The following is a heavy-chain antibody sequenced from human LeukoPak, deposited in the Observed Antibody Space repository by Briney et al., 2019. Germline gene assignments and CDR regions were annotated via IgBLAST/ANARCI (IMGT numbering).Heavy chain of an antibody. D-gene: IGHD5-18*01. V-gene: IGHV3-7*01. CDR1: GLTFSSSW. CDR2: INPDGNKK. J-gene: IGHJ4*02. Sequence: TGGSLRLSCAVSGLTFSSSWMDWVRQAPGKGQEWVASINPDGNKKYSADSVKGRFTISRDNAENSLYLQMNSLRVEDTAFYYCARDLAYSRLDYWGQGMLVTVSS. CDR3: ARDLAYSRLDY.